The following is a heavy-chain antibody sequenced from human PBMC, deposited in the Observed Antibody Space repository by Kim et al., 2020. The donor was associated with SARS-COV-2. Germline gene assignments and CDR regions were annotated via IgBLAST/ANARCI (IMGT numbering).Heavy chain of an antibody. CDR3: ARDRFYSETSQGEFVY. Sequence: SETLSLTCTVSGGSISSGGYYWGWIRQSPGKGLEWIGSIYYDGTTYYNPSFRSRVSMSADTSKNQFSLKLTSVTAADTAMYYCARDRFYSETSQGEFVYWGQGTPVTVSS. J-gene: IGHJ4*02. CDR1: GGSISSGGYY. CDR2: IYYDGTT. D-gene: IGHD3-16*01. V-gene: IGHV4-39*07.